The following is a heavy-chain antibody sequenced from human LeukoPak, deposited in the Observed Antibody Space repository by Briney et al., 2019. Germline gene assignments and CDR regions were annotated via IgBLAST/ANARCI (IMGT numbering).Heavy chain of an antibody. Sequence: GGSLRLSCAASGFTFSSYDMSWVRQAPGKGLEWVSGISGSGSSTYYADSVKGRFTISRDNSKNTLYLQMNSLRAEDTALYYCAKTGGIAAAHWGQGTLVAVSS. CDR2: ISGSGSST. D-gene: IGHD6-13*01. CDR3: AKTGGIAAAH. CDR1: GFTFSSYD. J-gene: IGHJ4*02. V-gene: IGHV3-23*01.